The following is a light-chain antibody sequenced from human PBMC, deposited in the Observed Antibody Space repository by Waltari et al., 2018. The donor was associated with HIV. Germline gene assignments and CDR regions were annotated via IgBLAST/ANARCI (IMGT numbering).Light chain of an antibody. V-gene: IGKV3-11*01. CDR1: QSVGSY. CDR3: QQRSNWLT. J-gene: IGKJ4*01. Sequence: EIVLTQSPATLPLSPGERATLSCRASQSVGSYLAWYQQKPGQAPRLLIYDESKRATGIPARFSGSGSGTDFTLTISSLEPEDFAVYYCQQRSNWLTFGGGTKVEIK. CDR2: DES.